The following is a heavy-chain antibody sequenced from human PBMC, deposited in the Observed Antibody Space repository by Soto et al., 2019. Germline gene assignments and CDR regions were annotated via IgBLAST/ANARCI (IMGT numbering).Heavy chain of an antibody. J-gene: IGHJ4*02. V-gene: IGHV4-59*08. Sequence: KTSETLSLTCTVSGGSISSYYWSWIRQPPGKGLEWIGYIYYSGSTNYNPSLKSRVTISVDTSKNQFSPKLSSVTAADTAVYYCARGDSYDSSGYYDYWGQGTLVTVSS. CDR1: GGSISSYY. CDR3: ARGDSYDSSGYYDY. D-gene: IGHD3-22*01. CDR2: IYYSGST.